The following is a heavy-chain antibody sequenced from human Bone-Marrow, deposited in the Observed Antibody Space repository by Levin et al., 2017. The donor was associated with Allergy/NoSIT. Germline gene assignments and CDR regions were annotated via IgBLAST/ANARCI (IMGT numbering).Heavy chain of an antibody. CDR1: GGSFSGYY. Sequence: SETLSLTCAVYGGSFSGYYWSWIRQPPGKGLEWIGEINHSGSTNYNPSLKSRVTISVDTSKNQFSLKLSSVTAADTAVYYCARGEDGYNRQKHYGMDVWGQGTTVTVSS. CDR2: INHSGST. J-gene: IGHJ6*02. D-gene: IGHD5-24*01. CDR3: ARGEDGYNRQKHYGMDV. V-gene: IGHV4-34*01.